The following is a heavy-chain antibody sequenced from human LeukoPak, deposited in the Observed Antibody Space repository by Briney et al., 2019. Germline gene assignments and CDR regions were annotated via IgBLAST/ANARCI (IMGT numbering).Heavy chain of an antibody. J-gene: IGHJ4*02. Sequence: KPSETLSLTCTVSGGSISSHYWSWIRQPPGKGPEWIGYIYYSGSTNYNPSLKSRVTISVDTSKNQFSLKLSSVTAADTAVYYCARGLDVPYFDYWGQGTLVTVSS. CDR1: GGSISSHY. CDR2: IYYSGST. D-gene: IGHD1-1*01. V-gene: IGHV4-59*11. CDR3: ARGLDVPYFDY.